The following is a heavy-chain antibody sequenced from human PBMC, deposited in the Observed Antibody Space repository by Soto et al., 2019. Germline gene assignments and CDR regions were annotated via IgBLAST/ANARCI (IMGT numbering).Heavy chain of an antibody. CDR3: TRQDDGSPFGY. CDR1: GFTFSGSA. Sequence: EVQLVESGGGLVQPGGSLKLSCAASGFTFSGSAMHWVRQASGKGLAWVGRIRSKANSYATAYAASVKGRFTISRDDSKNTAYLQMNSMKTEDTAVYYCTRQDDGSPFGYWGRGTLGTVCS. J-gene: IGHJ4*02. CDR2: IRSKANSYAT. D-gene: IGHD1-1*01. V-gene: IGHV3-73*01.